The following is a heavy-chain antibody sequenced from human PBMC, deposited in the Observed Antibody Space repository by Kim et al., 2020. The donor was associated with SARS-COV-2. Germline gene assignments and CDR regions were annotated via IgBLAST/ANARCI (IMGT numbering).Heavy chain of an antibody. D-gene: IGHD3-3*01. CDR2: ISGSGGST. CDR1: GFTFSSYA. Sequence: GGSLRLSCAASGFTFSSYAMSWVRQAPGKGLEWVSAISGSGGSTYYADSVKGRFTISRDNSKNTLYLQMNSLRAEDTAVYYCAKGHDFWSGYPYYYGMDVWGQGTTVTVSS. V-gene: IGHV3-23*01. J-gene: IGHJ6*02. CDR3: AKGHDFWSGYPYYYGMDV.